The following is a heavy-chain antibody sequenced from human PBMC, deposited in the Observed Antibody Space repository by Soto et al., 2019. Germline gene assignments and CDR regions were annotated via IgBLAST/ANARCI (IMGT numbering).Heavy chain of an antibody. D-gene: IGHD2-2*01. V-gene: IGHV3-74*01. CDR1: GFTFSSCW. J-gene: IGHJ6*03. CDR3: ARPVVPAVNSDLAARPNYYYYMDV. CDR2: INSDGSST. Sequence: GGSLRLSCAASGFTFSSCWMHWVRQAPGKGLVWVSRINSDGSSTSYADSVKGRFTISRDNAKNTLYLQMNSLRAEDTAVYYCARPVVPAVNSDLAARPNYYYYMDVWGKGTTVTVSS.